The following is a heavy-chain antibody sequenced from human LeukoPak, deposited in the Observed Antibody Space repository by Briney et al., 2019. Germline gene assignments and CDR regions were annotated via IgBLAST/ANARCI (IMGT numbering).Heavy chain of an antibody. CDR2: ISSSSSYT. CDR3: ASSMDLRYFDWYYFDY. D-gene: IGHD3-9*01. CDR1: GFTFSDYY. Sequence: GGSLRLFCAASGFTFSDYYMSWIRQAPGKGLEWVSYISSSSSYTNYADSVKGRFTISRDNAKNSLYLQMNSLRAEDTAVYYCASSMDLRYFDWYYFDYWGQGTLVTVSS. V-gene: IGHV3-11*06. J-gene: IGHJ4*02.